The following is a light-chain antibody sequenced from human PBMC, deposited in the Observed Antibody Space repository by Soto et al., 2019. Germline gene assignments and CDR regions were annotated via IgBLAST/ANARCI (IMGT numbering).Light chain of an antibody. J-gene: IGKJ1*01. CDR1: QSVSSSY. V-gene: IGKV3-20*01. CDR2: GAS. Sequence: EIVLTQSPGTLSLSPGEGATVSCRASQSVSSSYLAWYQQKPGQAPRLLMYGASSRATGIPDRISGRGSGTDFTLTISRLEPEDFAVYYCHQYGSSPATFGQGTKVDIK. CDR3: HQYGSSPAT.